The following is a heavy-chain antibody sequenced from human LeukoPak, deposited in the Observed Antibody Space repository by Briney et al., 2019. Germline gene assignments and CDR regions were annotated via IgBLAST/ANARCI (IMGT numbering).Heavy chain of an antibody. J-gene: IGHJ4*02. V-gene: IGHV3-7*03. Sequence: PGGSLRLSCAASGFTFSSYWMSWVRQAPGKGLEWVANIKQDGSEKYYVDSVKGRFTISRDNAKNSLYLQMNSLKTEDTAVYYCTFSFDYYDSGGYWYFDYWGQGTLVTVSS. CDR3: TFSFDYYDSGGYWYFDY. CDR2: IKQDGSEK. CDR1: GFTFSSYW. D-gene: IGHD3-22*01.